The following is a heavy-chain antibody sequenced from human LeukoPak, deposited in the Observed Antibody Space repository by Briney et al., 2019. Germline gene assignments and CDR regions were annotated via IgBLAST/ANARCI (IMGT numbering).Heavy chain of an antibody. CDR1: GFPFNTQD. V-gene: IGHV3-74*01. CDR3: TRDRGGSYDFDY. D-gene: IGHD1-26*01. J-gene: IGHJ4*02. CDR2: IKSDGSST. Sequence: PGGSLRLSCAASGFPFNTQDIRWVRQAPGKGLVWVSRIKSDGSSTSYADSVKGRFTISRDNAKNTLYLQMNSLRAEDTAVYYCTRDRGGSYDFDYWGQGTLVTVSS.